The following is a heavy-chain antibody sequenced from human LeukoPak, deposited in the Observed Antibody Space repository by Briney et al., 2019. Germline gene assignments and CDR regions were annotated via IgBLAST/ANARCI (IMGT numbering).Heavy chain of an antibody. D-gene: IGHD2-2*03. CDR1: GFTFSNTA. CDR2: LSSGGNT. Sequence: GGSLRLSCAASGFTFSNTAMSWVRQAPGKGLEWVATLSSGGNTHYADSVQGRFTISRDSSKDMLYLQMNSLGVEDTAMYYCAKKVTGNGYHPFDYWGQGALVTVSS. CDR3: AKKVTGNGYHPFDY. V-gene: IGHV3-23*01. J-gene: IGHJ4*02.